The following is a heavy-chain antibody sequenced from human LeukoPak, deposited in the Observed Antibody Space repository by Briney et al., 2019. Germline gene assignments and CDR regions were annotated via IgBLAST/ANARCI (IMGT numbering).Heavy chain of an antibody. CDR2: FSGSGGGT. CDR3: ATDLSGHYGSGSYYSFDY. CDR1: GFTFSNYP. V-gene: IGHV3-23*01. J-gene: IGHJ4*02. D-gene: IGHD3-10*01. Sequence: GGSLRLSCAASGFTFSNYPMSWVRQAPGKVLGWVSGFSGSGGGTYYADSVKGRFTISRDNSKNTLYLQMNSLRAEDTAIYYCATDLSGHYGSGSYYSFDYWGQGTLVTVSS.